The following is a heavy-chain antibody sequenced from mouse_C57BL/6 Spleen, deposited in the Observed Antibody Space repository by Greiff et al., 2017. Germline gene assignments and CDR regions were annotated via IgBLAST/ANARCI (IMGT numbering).Heavy chain of an antibody. CDR1: GYTFTSYW. V-gene: IGHV1-59*01. D-gene: IGHD1-1*01. CDR2: IDPSDSYT. Sequence: VQLQQPGAELVRPGTSVKLSCKASGYTFTSYWMHWVKQRPGQGLEWIGVIDPSDSYTNYNQKFKGKATLTVDTSSSTAYMQLSSLTSEDSAVYYCFYYYGSSFAWFAYWGQGTLVTVSA. J-gene: IGHJ3*01. CDR3: FYYYGSSFAWFAY.